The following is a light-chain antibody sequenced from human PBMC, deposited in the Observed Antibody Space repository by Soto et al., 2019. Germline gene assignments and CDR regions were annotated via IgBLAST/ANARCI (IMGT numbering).Light chain of an antibody. CDR1: SSNIGDNF. CDR2: RSD. J-gene: IGLJ3*02. Sequence: QSVLTQPPSASGTPGQRVTMSCSGTSSNIGDNFVFWYQHLPGTAPKLLIYRSDHRPSGVPDRFSASKSGTSASLAISGLQSDDEADYYCTSWDDTLSGVVFGGGTKVTVL. V-gene: IGLV1-47*01. CDR3: TSWDDTLSGVV.